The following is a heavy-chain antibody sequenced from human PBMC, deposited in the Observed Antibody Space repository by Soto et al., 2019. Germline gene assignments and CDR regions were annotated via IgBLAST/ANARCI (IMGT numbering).Heavy chain of an antibody. V-gene: IGHV4-61*01. J-gene: IGHJ6*02. CDR1: GGSVSSGSYY. D-gene: IGHD2-15*01. CDR3: ARDRVVVAATDDPFSYYYYYGMDV. CDR2: IYYSGST. Sequence: PSETLSLTCTVSGGSVSSGSYYWSWIRQPPGKGLEWIGYIYYSGSTNYNPSLKSRVTISVDTSKNQFSLKLSSVTAADTAVYYCARDRVVVAATDDPFSYYYYYGMDVWGQGTTVTVSS.